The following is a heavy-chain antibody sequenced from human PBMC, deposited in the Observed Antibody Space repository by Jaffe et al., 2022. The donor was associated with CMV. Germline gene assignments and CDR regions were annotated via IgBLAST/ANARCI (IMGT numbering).Heavy chain of an antibody. CDR1: GYTFTGYY. CDR3: ARDYYDSSVAAHDAFDI. J-gene: IGHJ3*02. D-gene: IGHD3-22*01. CDR2: INPNSGGT. Sequence: QVQLVQSGAEVKKPGASVKVSCKASGYTFTGYYMHWVRQAPGQGLEWMGWINPNSGGTNYAQKFQGWVTMTRDTSISTAYMELSRLRSDDTAVYYCARDYYDSSVAAHDAFDIWGQGTMVTVSS. V-gene: IGHV1-2*04.